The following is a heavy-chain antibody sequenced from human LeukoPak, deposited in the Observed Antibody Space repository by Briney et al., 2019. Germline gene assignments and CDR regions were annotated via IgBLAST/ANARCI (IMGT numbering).Heavy chain of an antibody. V-gene: IGHV1-2*02. CDR1: GYTFTGYY. J-gene: IGHJ3*02. Sequence: ASVKVSCKASGYTFTGYYMHWVRQAPGQGLEWMGWINPNSGGTNYAQKFQGRVTMTRDTSISTAYMELSRLRSDDTAVYYCATVKGLLSAFDIWGQGTMVTVSS. CDR3: ATVKGLLSAFDI. D-gene: IGHD3-22*01. CDR2: INPNSGGT.